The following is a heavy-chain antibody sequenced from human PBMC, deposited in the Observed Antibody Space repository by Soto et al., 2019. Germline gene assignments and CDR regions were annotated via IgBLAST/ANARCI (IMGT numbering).Heavy chain of an antibody. J-gene: IGHJ4*02. Sequence: GSLRLSCAASGFTFSSYGMHWVRQAPGKGLEWVAVIWYDGSNKYYADSVKGRFTISRDNSKNTLYLQMNSLRAEDTAVYYCARDRRLRAFDYWGQGTLVTVSS. CDR3: ARDRRLRAFDY. CDR1: GFTFSSYG. CDR2: IWYDGSNK. V-gene: IGHV3-33*01. D-gene: IGHD5-12*01.